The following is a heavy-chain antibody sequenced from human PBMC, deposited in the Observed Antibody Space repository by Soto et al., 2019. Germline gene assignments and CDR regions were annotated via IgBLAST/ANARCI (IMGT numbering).Heavy chain of an antibody. Sequence: GGSLRLSCAASGFTFSDYYMSWIRQAPGKGLEWVSYISSSSSYTNYADSVKGRFTISRDNSKNSLYLQMNSLRAEATAVYVCACIWLHDPFYIWGQGTLVP. J-gene: IGHJ3*02. CDR1: GFTFSDYY. D-gene: IGHD2-8*01. CDR2: ISSSSSYT. V-gene: IGHV3-11*03. CDR3: ACIWLHDPFYI.